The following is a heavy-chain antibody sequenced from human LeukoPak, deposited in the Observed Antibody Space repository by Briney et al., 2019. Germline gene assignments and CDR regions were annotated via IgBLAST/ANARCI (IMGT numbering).Heavy chain of an antibody. CDR3: AREGQQRLVRGGYYFDY. CDR2: ISSSGSTI. V-gene: IGHV3-11*01. J-gene: IGHJ4*02. D-gene: IGHD6-13*01. CDR1: GFPFSDYY. Sequence: GVSLTLSCGVSGFPFSDYYKRWIRRARGRGREWVRYISSSGSTIYYADSVKGRFTISRDNAKNSLYLQMNSLRAEDTAVYYCAREGQQRLVRGGYYFDYWGQGTLVTVSS.